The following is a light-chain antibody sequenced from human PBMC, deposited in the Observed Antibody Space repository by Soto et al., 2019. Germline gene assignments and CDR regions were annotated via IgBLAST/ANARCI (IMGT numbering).Light chain of an antibody. CDR2: DAS. V-gene: IGKV3-11*01. CDR3: QQRRHWPST. Sequence: EIVLTQSPATLSLSPGERATLSCRASQSVSRYLAWYQQKPGQAPRLLIYDASNRATGIPARFSGSGSGTDFTLTISSLEPEDFAVYYCQQRRHWPSTFGGWTKVQIK. CDR1: QSVSRY. J-gene: IGKJ4*01.